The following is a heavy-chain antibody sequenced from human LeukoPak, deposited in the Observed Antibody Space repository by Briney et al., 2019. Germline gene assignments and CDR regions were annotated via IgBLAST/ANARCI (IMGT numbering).Heavy chain of an antibody. CDR3: ARVKAVAGRGLYYYYGMDV. Sequence: PSETLSLTCTVSGGFISSYYWSWIRQPPGKGLEWIGYIYYSGSTNYNPSLKSRVTISVDTSKNQFSLKLSSVTAADTAVYYCARVKAVAGRGLYYYYGMDVWGQGTTVTVSS. J-gene: IGHJ6*02. V-gene: IGHV4-59*01. D-gene: IGHD6-19*01. CDR1: GGFISSYY. CDR2: IYYSGST.